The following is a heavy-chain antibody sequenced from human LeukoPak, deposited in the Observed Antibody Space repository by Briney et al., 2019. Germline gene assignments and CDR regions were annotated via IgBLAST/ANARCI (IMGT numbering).Heavy chain of an antibody. CDR1: GGTFSSYA. V-gene: IGHV1-69*13. J-gene: IGHJ6*02. Sequence: SVKVSCKASGGTFSSYAISWVRQAPGQGLEWMGGIIPIFGTASYAQKFQGRVTITADESTSTAYMELSSLRSEDTAVYYCARREKYGMDVWGQGTTVTVSS. CDR3: ARREKYGMDV. CDR2: IIPIFGTA. D-gene: IGHD1-26*01.